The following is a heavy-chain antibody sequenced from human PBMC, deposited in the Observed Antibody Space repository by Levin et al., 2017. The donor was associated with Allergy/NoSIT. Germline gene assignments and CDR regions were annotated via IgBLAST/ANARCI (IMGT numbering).Heavy chain of an antibody. CDR3: ARDPPGIAVAGTFRWDY. CDR1: GYTFTSYG. CDR2: ISAYNGNT. V-gene: IGHV1-18*01. Sequence: ASVKVSCKASGYTFTSYGISWVRQAPGQGLEWMGWISAYNGNTNYAQKLQGRVTMTTDTSTSTAYMELRSLRSDDTAVYYCARDPPGIAVAGTFRWDYWGQGTLVTVSS. J-gene: IGHJ4*02. D-gene: IGHD6-19*01.